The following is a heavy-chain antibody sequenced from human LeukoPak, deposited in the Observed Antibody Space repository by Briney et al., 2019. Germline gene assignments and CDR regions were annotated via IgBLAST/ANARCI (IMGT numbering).Heavy chain of an antibody. Sequence: SVKVSCKASGGTFSSYAISWVRQAPGQGLEWMGGIIPIFGTANYAQKFQGRVTITADESTSTAYMELSSLRSEDTAVYYCARRERTNLDQNWFDPWGQGTLVTDPS. J-gene: IGHJ5*02. CDR2: IIPIFGTA. CDR3: ARRERTNLDQNWFDP. V-gene: IGHV1-69*01. CDR1: GGTFSSYA.